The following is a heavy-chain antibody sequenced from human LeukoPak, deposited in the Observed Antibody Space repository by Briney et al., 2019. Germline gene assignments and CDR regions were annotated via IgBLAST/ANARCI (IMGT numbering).Heavy chain of an antibody. V-gene: IGHV4-34*01. CDR1: GGSFSGYY. CDR2: INHSGST. J-gene: IGHJ4*02. CDR3: SSRGNDYSTQQYHYTFDY. Sequence: SETLSLTCAVYGGSFSGYYWSWIRQPPGKGLEWIGEINHSGSTNYNPSLKSRVTISVDTSKNQFSLKLSSVTAADTAVYYCSSRGNDYSTQQYHYTFDYWGQGTLVTVSS. D-gene: IGHD4-4*01.